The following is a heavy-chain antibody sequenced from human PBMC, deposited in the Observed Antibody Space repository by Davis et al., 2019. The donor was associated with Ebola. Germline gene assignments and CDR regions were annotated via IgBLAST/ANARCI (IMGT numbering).Heavy chain of an antibody. CDR1: GYTFTGYY. CDR3: ARVGYGDYDYFDH. CDR2: INPNSGGT. Sequence: ASVKVSCKASGYTFTGYYMHWVRQAPGQGLEWMGWINPNSGGTNYAQKFQGRVTMTRDTSISTAYMVLSRLRSDDTAVYYCARVGYGDYDYFDHWGQGTLVTVSS. V-gene: IGHV1-2*02. D-gene: IGHD4-17*01. J-gene: IGHJ4*02.